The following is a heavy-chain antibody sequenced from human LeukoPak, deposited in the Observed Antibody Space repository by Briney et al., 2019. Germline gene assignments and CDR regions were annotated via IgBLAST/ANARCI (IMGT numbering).Heavy chain of an antibody. Sequence: GGSLRLSCAASGFTFSSYSMNWVRQAPGKGLEWVSIISSSGTSIYYADSVKGRLTISRDNAKNSLYLQMNSLRDEDTAVYYCARGEQLFDYWGQGTLVTVSS. D-gene: IGHD6-13*01. J-gene: IGHJ4*02. CDR1: GFTFSSYS. V-gene: IGHV3-48*02. CDR3: ARGEQLFDY. CDR2: ISSSGTSI.